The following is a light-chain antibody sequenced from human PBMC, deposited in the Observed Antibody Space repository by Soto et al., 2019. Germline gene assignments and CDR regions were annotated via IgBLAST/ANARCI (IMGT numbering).Light chain of an antibody. J-gene: IGKJ2*01. CDR2: AAS. CDR3: QQLSSYPRT. CDR1: QGISSY. V-gene: IGKV1-9*01. Sequence: IQLTQSPSSLSASVGDRVTITCRASQGISSYLAWYQQKPGKGPKLLIYAASTLQSGVPSRCSGSGSGTDFTLTVSSLQPEDFATYYCQQLSSYPRTFGQGTNLEIK.